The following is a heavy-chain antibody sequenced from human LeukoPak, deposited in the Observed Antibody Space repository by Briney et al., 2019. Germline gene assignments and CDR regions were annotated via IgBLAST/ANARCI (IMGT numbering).Heavy chain of an antibody. D-gene: IGHD3-22*01. Sequence: ASVKVSCKVSGYTLTELSMHWVRQAPGKGLEWMGGFDLEDGETIYAQKFQGRVTMTEDTSTDTAYMELSSLRSEDTAVYYCATILTYYYDSSGYSYWGQGTLVTVSS. CDR3: ATILTYYYDSSGYSY. CDR1: GYTLTELS. J-gene: IGHJ4*02. V-gene: IGHV1-24*01. CDR2: FDLEDGET.